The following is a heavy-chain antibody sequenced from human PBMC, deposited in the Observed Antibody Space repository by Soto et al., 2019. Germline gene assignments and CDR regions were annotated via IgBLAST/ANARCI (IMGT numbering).Heavy chain of an antibody. CDR1: GFTFGDYA. CDR3: TRDTYGDAFDI. V-gene: IGHV3-49*04. D-gene: IGHD4-17*01. CDR2: IRSKAYGGTT. Sequence: GGSLRLSCTASGFTFGDYAMSWVRQAPGKGLEWVGFIRSKAYGGTTEYAASVKGRFTISRDDSKSIAYLQMNSLKTEDTAVYYCTRDTYGDAFDIWGHGTMVTVSS. J-gene: IGHJ3*02.